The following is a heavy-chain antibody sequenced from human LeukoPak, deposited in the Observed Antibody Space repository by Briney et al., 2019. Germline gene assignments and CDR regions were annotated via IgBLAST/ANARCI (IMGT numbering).Heavy chain of an antibody. CDR3: AKGFASRGSTNYHKSPWDN. Sequence: HPGGSLRLSCAASGFTFSSYAMHWVRQAPGKGLEWVAVISYDGSNKYYADSVKGRFTISRGNSENTLYLQMNSLRVDDTAVYYCAKGFASRGSTNYHKSPWDNWGQGTLVTVSS. D-gene: IGHD3-10*01. CDR1: GFTFSSYA. J-gene: IGHJ4*02. V-gene: IGHV3-30-3*01. CDR2: ISYDGSNK.